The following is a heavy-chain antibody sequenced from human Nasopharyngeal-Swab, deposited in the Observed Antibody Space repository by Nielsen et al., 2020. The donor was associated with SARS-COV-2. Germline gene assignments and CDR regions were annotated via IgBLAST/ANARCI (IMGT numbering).Heavy chain of an antibody. V-gene: IGHV3-30*18. CDR3: AKDRITMIVVVQDY. D-gene: IGHD3-22*01. J-gene: IGHJ4*02. CDR1: VFTFSSYG. Sequence: GGCLRLSWAASVFTFSSYGMHWVRQAPGKGLEWVAVISYDGSNKYYADSVKGRFIISRDNSKNTLYLQMNSLRAEDTAVYYCAKDRITMIVVVQDYWGQGTLVTVSS. CDR2: ISYDGSNK.